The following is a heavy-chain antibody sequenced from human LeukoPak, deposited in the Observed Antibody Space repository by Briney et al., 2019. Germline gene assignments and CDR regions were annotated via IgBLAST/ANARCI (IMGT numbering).Heavy chain of an antibody. CDR3: ARDGFGTGSN. V-gene: IGHV3-7*03. Sequence: QPGGSLRLSCAASGFTFSSYGMHWVRQAPGKGLEWVANIKQDGSEKNYVDSVKGRFIISRDNAKNSLYLQMNTLRADDTAVYYCARDGFGTGSNWGQGTLVTVSS. D-gene: IGHD3-16*01. CDR1: GFTFSSYG. J-gene: IGHJ4*02. CDR2: IKQDGSEK.